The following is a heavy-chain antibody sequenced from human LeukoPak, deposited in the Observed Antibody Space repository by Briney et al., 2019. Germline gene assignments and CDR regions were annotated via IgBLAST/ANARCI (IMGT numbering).Heavy chain of an antibody. Sequence: PGGSLRLSCAASGFTFSRYSMNWVRQAPGKGLEWVSYITNSSSTIFYADSVKGRFTISRDNAKNPLYLQMSSLRAEDTAVYYCTTAKNDHWGQGTLVTVSS. CDR2: ITNSSSTI. CDR3: TTAKNDH. J-gene: IGHJ4*02. CDR1: GFTFSRYS. V-gene: IGHV3-48*04.